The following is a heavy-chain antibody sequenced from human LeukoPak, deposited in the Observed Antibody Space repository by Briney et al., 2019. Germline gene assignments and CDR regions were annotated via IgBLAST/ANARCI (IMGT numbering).Heavy chain of an antibody. J-gene: IGHJ5*02. CDR2: IDYSGST. V-gene: IGHV4-31*03. D-gene: IGHD2-2*02. Sequence: SETLSLTCTVSGGSISSGGYYWSWIGQHPGKGLEWIAYIDYSGSTSSNPSLKSRVTISVHTSKHQFSLNLSSVTAADTAVYSCARYCSSTNCYKGGFDPWGQGTLVTVSS. CDR1: GGSISSGGYY. CDR3: ARYCSSTNCYKGGFDP.